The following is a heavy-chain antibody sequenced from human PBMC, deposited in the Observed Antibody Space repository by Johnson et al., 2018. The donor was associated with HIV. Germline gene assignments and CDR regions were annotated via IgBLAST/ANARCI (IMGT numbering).Heavy chain of an antibody. CDR1: GFTFDDYA. D-gene: IGHD3-22*01. CDR3: AKDRYYYDSRNAFDI. J-gene: IGHJ3*02. CDR2: ISWNSGSI. V-gene: IGHV3-9*01. Sequence: VQLVESGGGLVQPGRSLRLSCAASGFTFDDYAMHWVRQAPGKGLEWVSGISWNSGSIGYADSVKGRFTISRDNAKNSLYLQMNSLRAEDTALYYCAKDRYYYDSRNAFDIWGQGTMVTVSS.